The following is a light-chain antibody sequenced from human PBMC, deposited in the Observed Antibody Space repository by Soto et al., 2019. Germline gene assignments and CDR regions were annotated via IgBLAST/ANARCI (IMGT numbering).Light chain of an antibody. Sequence: EIMMTHSPSTLALXPREIXXPXXXASQSVSSNLAWYQQKPGQAPRLLIYGASTRATGIPARFSGSGSGTEFTLTISSLQSEDFAVYYCQQYNDWPLTFGGGTKVDIK. J-gene: IGKJ4*01. CDR3: QQYNDWPLT. V-gene: IGKV3-15*01. CDR2: GAS. CDR1: QSVSSN.